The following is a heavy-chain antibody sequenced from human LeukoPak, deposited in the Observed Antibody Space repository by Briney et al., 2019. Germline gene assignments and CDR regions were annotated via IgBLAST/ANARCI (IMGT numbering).Heavy chain of an antibody. CDR1: GGTFSSYA. D-gene: IGHD6-13*01. Sequence: SVEVSCKASGGTFSSYAISWVRQAPGQGLEWMGGIIPIFGTANYAQKFQGRVTITADESTSTAYMELSSLRSEDTAVYYCARDEYSSSWRTDYYYYGMDVWGQGTTVTVSS. CDR3: ARDEYSSSWRTDYYYYGMDV. J-gene: IGHJ6*02. V-gene: IGHV1-69*13. CDR2: IIPIFGTA.